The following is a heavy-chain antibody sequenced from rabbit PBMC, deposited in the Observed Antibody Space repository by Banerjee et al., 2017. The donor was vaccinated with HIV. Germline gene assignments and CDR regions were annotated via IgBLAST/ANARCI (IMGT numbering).Heavy chain of an antibody. D-gene: IGHD4-1*01. CDR2: IDAGSTGNT. CDR1: GFTISSIYW. CDR3: ARDLAGVIGWNFNL. V-gene: IGHV1S45*01. Sequence: QEQLVESGGGLVQPEGSLTLSCKASGFTISSIYWMYWVRQAPGKGLEWIACIDAGSTGNTYYVSWAKGRFTISKTSSTTVTLQMTSLTAADTATYFCARDLAGVIGWNFNLWGPGTLVTVS. J-gene: IGHJ4*01.